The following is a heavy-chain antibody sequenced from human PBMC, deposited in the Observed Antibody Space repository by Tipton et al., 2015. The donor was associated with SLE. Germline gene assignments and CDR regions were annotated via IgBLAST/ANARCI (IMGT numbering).Heavy chain of an antibody. CDR3: ARSPTRPGYFQH. D-gene: IGHD3-10*01. V-gene: IGHV4-39*07. Sequence: TLSLTCTVSGVSISSSTYYWGWIRQPPGKGLEWIGHVYYSGYTYYNPSLKSRVAISLASSKNQFSLKLSSVTAADTAVYYCARSPTRPGYFQHWGQGTLVTVS. J-gene: IGHJ1*01. CDR2: VYYSGYT. CDR1: GVSISSSTYY.